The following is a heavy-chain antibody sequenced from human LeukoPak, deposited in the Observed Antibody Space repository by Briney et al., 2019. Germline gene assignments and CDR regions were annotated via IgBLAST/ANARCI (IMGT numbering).Heavy chain of an antibody. CDR2: ISGSGIGT. CDR3: VKGGPDPGENYYFDY. D-gene: IGHD3-10*01. J-gene: IGHJ4*02. CDR1: GFTFSSYA. V-gene: IGHV3-23*01. Sequence: GGSLRLSCAASGFTFSSYAMSWVRQAPGKGLEWVSAISGSGIGTYYADSVKGRFTISRDNSKKMLYLQLSSLRAEDTAVYFCVKGGPDPGENYYFDYWGQGTLVTVSS.